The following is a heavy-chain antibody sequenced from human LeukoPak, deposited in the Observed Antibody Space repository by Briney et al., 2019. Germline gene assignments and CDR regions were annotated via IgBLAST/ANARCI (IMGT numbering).Heavy chain of an antibody. V-gene: IGHV3-49*04. Sequence: PGRSLRLSCTASGFTFGDYAMSWVRQAPGKGLEWVGFIRSKAYGGTTEYAASVKGRFTISRDDSKSIAYLQMNSLKTEDTAVYYCTRDTLWLGLGGLYYYYGMDVWGQGTTVTVSS. CDR3: TRDTLWLGLGGLYYYYGMDV. D-gene: IGHD3-16*01. CDR2: IRSKAYGGTT. J-gene: IGHJ6*02. CDR1: GFTFGDYA.